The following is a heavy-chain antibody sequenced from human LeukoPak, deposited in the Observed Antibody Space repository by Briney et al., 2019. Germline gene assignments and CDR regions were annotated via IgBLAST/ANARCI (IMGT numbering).Heavy chain of an antibody. Sequence: SETLSLTCTVSDGSISCFYWSWIRQPPGKGLEWIGYLYYSRNTNYSPSLKSRATISADTSKTQVYLKLRSVTAADTAVYYCVRCLWGACGMDYWGQGILVTVSS. CDR3: VRCLWGACGMDY. J-gene: IGHJ4*02. V-gene: IGHV4-59*01. CDR1: DGSISCFY. CDR2: LYYSRNT. D-gene: IGHD1-26*01.